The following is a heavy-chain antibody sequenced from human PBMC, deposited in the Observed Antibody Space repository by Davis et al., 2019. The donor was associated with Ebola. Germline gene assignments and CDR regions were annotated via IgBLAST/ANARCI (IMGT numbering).Heavy chain of an antibody. CDR3: ARSRYSSDCFDY. CDR2: INSDGSST. D-gene: IGHD6-19*01. J-gene: IGHJ4*02. V-gene: IGHV3-74*01. CDR1: GFTFSSSW. Sequence: GSLKISCAASGFTFSSSWMHWVRQVPGKGLVWVSRINSDGSSTNYADSVKGRFTISRDNAKNTLYLQMNSLRAEDTAVFYCARSRYSSDCFDYWGQGTLVTVSS.